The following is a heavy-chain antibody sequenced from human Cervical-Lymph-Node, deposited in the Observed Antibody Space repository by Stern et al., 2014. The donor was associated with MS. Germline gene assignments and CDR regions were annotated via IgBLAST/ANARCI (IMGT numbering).Heavy chain of an antibody. CDR2: VSNSGST. CDR3: ARMTRISLGGVIATPFDN. J-gene: IGHJ4*02. Sequence: QLQLQESGPGLVKPSGTLSLTCTVSGGSVSSSYWSWIRQSPGKGLDWIGFVSNSGSTNYSPSLKTRVTISVDTSKRQVSLKVRSATAADTAVYYCARMTRISLGGVIATPFDNWGQGTLVTVSS. V-gene: IGHV4-59*02. CDR1: GGSVSSSY. D-gene: IGHD3-16*02.